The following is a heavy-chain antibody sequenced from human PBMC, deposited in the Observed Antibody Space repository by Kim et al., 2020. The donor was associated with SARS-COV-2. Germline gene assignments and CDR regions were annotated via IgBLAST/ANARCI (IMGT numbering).Heavy chain of an antibody. D-gene: IGHD2-21*01. V-gene: IGHV4-34*01. Sequence: SETLSLTCAVYGGSFSGYYWSWIRHPPGKGLEWIGEINHSGSTNYNPSLKSRVTISVDTSKNQFSLKLSSVTAADTAVYYCARVISRDSNYWGQGTLVTVSS. CDR1: GGSFSGYY. CDR2: INHSGST. CDR3: ARVISRDSNY. J-gene: IGHJ4*02.